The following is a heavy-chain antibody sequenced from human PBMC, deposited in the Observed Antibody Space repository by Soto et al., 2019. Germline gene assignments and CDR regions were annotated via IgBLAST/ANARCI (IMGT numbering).Heavy chain of an antibody. CDR1: GFTFSNSW. Sequence: GGSLRLSCAASGFTFSNSWMTWVRQAPGKGLEWVANMNQDGSEKYYEDSVKGRFTISRDNAKNSLSLQINSLRGEDTATYYCARSGDNYNVLDYWGQGTPVTVSS. CDR2: MNQDGSEK. CDR3: ARSGDNYNVLDY. V-gene: IGHV3-7*01. J-gene: IGHJ4*02. D-gene: IGHD3-10*02.